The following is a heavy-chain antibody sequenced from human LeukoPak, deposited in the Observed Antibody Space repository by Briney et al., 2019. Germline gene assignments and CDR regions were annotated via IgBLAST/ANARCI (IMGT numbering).Heavy chain of an antibody. D-gene: IGHD6-6*01. Sequence: GASVKVSCKASGYTFTNYGISWVRQAPGQGLEWMGWINPYNGNTNYAQKFQGRVTMTTDTSTNTAYMELRRLRSDDTAVYYCARYSSSSPFDYWGQGTLVTVSS. V-gene: IGHV1-18*01. CDR3: ARYSSSSPFDY. CDR2: INPYNGNT. CDR1: GYTFTNYG. J-gene: IGHJ4*02.